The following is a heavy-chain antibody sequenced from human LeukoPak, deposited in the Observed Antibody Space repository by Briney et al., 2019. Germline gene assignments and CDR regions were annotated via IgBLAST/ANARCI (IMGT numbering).Heavy chain of an antibody. Sequence: SETLSLTCTVSGGSMRDYYWSWIRQPPGKGLEWIGYIYTSGSTDSNPSLKSRVTISVDTSKNQFSLKLSSVTAADTAVYYCAKDGIPTIAAAGMGEVDYWGQGTLVTVSS. CDR3: AKDGIPTIAAAGMGEVDY. CDR1: GGSMRDYY. V-gene: IGHV4-4*09. D-gene: IGHD6-13*01. J-gene: IGHJ4*02. CDR2: IYTSGST.